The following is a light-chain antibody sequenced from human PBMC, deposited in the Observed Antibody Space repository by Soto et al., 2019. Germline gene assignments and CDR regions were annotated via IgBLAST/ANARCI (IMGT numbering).Light chain of an antibody. CDR3: SLYSCNCSLI. J-gene: IGLJ1*01. CDR2: DVY. V-gene: IGLV2-18*01. CDR1: TTDIDNYDS. Sequence: QSALAQPPSVSGSPGQSITISCTATTTDIDNYDSVSWYQQAPGTAPKLIIYDVYNRPSRTPYRFSETTSGNTASLTISGLQAEDETDYFCSLYSCNCSLIFGTGTKVTV.